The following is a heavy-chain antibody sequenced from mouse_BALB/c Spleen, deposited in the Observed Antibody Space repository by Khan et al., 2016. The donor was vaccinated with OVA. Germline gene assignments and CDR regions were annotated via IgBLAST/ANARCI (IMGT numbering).Heavy chain of an antibody. Sequence: VQLQESGPGLVAPSQSLSITCTVYGYSLTRYGVHWVRQPPGKGLEWLGLIWAGGSTNYNWALMSRLSISIDNAKSVVFLIMNSLQTYDTALYYCARSKYLARYWGQGTTLTVSS. CDR1: GYSLTRYG. J-gene: IGHJ2*01. CDR3: ARSKYLARY. V-gene: IGHV2-9*02. D-gene: IGHD3-3*01. CDR2: IWAGGST.